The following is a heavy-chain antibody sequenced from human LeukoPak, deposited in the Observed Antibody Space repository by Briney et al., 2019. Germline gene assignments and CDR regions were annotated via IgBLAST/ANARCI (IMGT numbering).Heavy chain of an antibody. Sequence: SVKVSCKASGGTVSSYGISWVRQAPGQGLEWMGRIIPLLGITNYAQKFQGRVTITADKSTSTAYMELSSLRSEDTAVYYCARAPTVTASFDYWGQGTLVTVSS. CDR1: GGTVSSYG. D-gene: IGHD4-17*01. CDR2: IIPLLGIT. V-gene: IGHV1-69*04. J-gene: IGHJ4*02. CDR3: ARAPTVTASFDY.